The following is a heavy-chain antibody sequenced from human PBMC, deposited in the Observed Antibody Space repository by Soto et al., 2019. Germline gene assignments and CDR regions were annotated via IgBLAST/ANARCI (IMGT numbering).Heavy chain of an antibody. V-gene: IGHV3-7*01. Sequence: GSPGLACAASADSSSRERLSCVGQALGEGPEWVANIKQDGSEHYYVASVKGRFTISRDNAKNSLYLQMNSLRAEDTAVYYCSTYHQTRDIRVAAAGTDYFDYGGQGT. CDR2: IKQDGSEH. CDR3: STYHQTRDIRVAAAGTDYFDY. J-gene: IGHJ4*02. D-gene: IGHD6-13*01. CDR1: ADSSSRER.